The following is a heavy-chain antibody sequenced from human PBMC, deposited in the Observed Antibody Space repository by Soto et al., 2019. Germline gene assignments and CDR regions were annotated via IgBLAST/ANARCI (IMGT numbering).Heavy chain of an antibody. J-gene: IGHJ4*02. D-gene: IGHD3-10*01. V-gene: IGHV4-30-4*01. CDR3: ARVGGFGATTIDY. CDR1: GGSISSGDYY. Sequence: QVQLQESGPGLVKPSQTLSLTCTVSGGSISSGDYYWSWIRQPPGKGLEWIGYIYYSGSTYYNPALKSRVTISVDTSKNQFSLKLSSVTAADTAVYYCARVGGFGATTIDYWGQGTLATVSS. CDR2: IYYSGST.